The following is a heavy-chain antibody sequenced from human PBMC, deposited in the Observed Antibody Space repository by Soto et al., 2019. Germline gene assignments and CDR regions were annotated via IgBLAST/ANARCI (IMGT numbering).Heavy chain of an antibody. Sequence: GSMRLSCAAPGFTFSIYAMSWVRQAPGKGLEWVSAISGSGGSTYYADSVKGRFTISRDNSKNTLYLQMNSLRAEDTAVYYCAKVGYDILTGYPYFDYWGQGTLVTVSS. CDR3: AKVGYDILTGYPYFDY. CDR1: GFTFSIYA. J-gene: IGHJ4*02. CDR2: ISGSGGST. D-gene: IGHD3-9*01. V-gene: IGHV3-23*01.